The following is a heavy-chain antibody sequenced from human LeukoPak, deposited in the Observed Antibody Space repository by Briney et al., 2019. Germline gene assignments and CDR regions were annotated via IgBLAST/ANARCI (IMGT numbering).Heavy chain of an antibody. CDR3: RDYYDRSGSDY. CDR2: TYHNGST. D-gene: IGHD3-22*01. V-gene: IGHV4-4*02. J-gene: IGHJ4*02. Sequence: PSEPVSLTCAVSGGSISSSNWWSWLRQPPGKGLEWIGETYHNGSTNYNPSLKSRVTISEDKSKNQFSLKLSSVTAADTAVYYCRDYYDRSGSDYWGQGTRVTLFS. CDR1: GGSISSSNW.